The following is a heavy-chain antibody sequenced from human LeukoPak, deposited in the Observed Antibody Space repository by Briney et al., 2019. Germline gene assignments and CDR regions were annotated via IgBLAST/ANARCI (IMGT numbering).Heavy chain of an antibody. D-gene: IGHD3-22*01. CDR3: ARDGAYHDSSGSSYGVGDDY. CDR2: ISGYNGNT. J-gene: IGHJ4*02. V-gene: IGHV1-18*01. Sequence: ASVRVSCKTSGYTFTSCGITWVRQAPGQGLEWMGWISGYNGNTNYAQKVQGRVTMTTDTSTSTAYMELRSLRSDDTAVYYCARDGAYHDSSGSSYGVGDDYWGQGTLVTISS. CDR1: GYTFTSCG.